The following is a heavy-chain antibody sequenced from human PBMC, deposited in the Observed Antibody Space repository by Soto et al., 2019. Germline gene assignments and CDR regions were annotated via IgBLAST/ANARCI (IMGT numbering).Heavy chain of an antibody. D-gene: IGHD1-1*01. J-gene: IGHJ5*02. CDR1: GFTFSDYY. V-gene: IGHV3-7*05. CDR2: INQDGSAK. CDR3: ARWNGGFDP. Sequence: EEQLVESGGGLVQPGGSLRLSCAASGFTFSDYYMSWVRQAPGKVLEWVANINQDGSAKSYVDSVRGRFTISRDNGKNSLSLQMESLRADDTAVYYCARWNGGFDPWGQGTLVTVSS.